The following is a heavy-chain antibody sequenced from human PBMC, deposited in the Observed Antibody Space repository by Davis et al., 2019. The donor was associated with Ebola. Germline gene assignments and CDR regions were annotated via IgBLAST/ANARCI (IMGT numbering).Heavy chain of an antibody. V-gene: IGHV3-74*01. CDR3: AVYSSGWSRAFDY. Sequence: GESLKISCAASGFTFSSYWMHWVRQAPGKGLVWVSRINSDGSSTSYADSVKGRFTISRDNAKNTLYLQMNSLRAEDTAVYYCAVYSSGWSRAFDYWGQGTLVTVSS. J-gene: IGHJ4*02. D-gene: IGHD6-19*01. CDR1: GFTFSSYW. CDR2: INSDGSST.